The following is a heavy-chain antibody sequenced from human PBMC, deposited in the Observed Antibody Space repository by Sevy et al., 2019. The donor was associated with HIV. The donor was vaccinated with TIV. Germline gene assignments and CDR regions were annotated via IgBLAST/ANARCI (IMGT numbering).Heavy chain of an antibody. Sequence: SETLSLTCTVSGGSISSSSYYWGWIRQPPGKGLEWIGSIYYSGSTYYNPSLKSRITKSVDTSNNQFSLRLRSVTAADTELYYCASPWATYYYDSSGYYAFDIWGQGTMVTVSS. J-gene: IGHJ3*02. CDR2: IYYSGST. CDR1: GGSISSSSYY. D-gene: IGHD3-22*01. V-gene: IGHV4-39*01. CDR3: ASPWATYYYDSSGYYAFDI.